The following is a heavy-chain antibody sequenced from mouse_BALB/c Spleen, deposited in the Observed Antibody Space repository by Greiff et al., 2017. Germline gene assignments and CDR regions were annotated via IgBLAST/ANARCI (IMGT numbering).Heavy chain of an antibody. CDR1: GYTFTSYW. CDR2: INPSTGYT. CDR3: ASANWDTFAY. V-gene: IGHV1-7*01. J-gene: IGHJ3*01. Sequence: QVQLQQSGAELAKPGASVKMSCKASGYTFTSYWMHWVKQRPGQGLEWIGYINPSTGYTEYNQKFKDKATLTADKSSSTAYMQLSSLTSEDSAVYYCASANWDTFAYWGQGTLVTVSA. D-gene: IGHD4-1*01.